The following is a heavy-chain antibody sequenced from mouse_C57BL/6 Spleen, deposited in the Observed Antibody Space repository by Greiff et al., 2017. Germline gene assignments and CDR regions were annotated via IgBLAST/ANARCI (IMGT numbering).Heavy chain of an antibody. CDR2: IDPSDSYT. CDR1: GYTFTSYW. D-gene: IGHD2-1*01. V-gene: IGHV1-59*01. J-gene: IGHJ4*01. CDR3: ARGGYGNYEGVDY. Sequence: VQLQQPGAELVRPGTSVKLSCKASGYTFTSYWMHWVKQRPGQGLEWIGVIDPSDSYTNYNQKFKGKATLTVDTSSSTAYMQLSSLTSEDSAVYYCARGGYGNYEGVDYWGQGTSVTVSS.